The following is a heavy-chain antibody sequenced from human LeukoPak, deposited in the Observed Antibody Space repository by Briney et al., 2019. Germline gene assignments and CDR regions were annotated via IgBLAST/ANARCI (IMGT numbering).Heavy chain of an antibody. D-gene: IGHD1-14*01. CDR3: ARSLGTGYGMDV. V-gene: IGHV3-74*01. CDR1: GFTFSSSW. Sequence: PGGSLRLSCAASGFTFSSSWMHWGRQTPGKGLVWVSRINSDESRTTYADSVKGRFTISRDNAKNTLYLQMNSLRAEDTGVYYCARSLGTGYGMDVWGQGTTVTVSS. J-gene: IGHJ6*02. CDR2: INSDESRT.